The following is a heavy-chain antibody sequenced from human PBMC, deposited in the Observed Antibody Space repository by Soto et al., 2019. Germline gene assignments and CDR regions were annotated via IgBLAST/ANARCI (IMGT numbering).Heavy chain of an antibody. Sequence: VQLVESGGGVVQPGRSLRLSCAASGFTFRTYGMYWVRQAPGKGLEWVAVIWYDASNKYYADSVKGRFTISRDNSENTLDLRMSGLGAEATAVYYCARGRVDGGELDLWGQGTLVTVSS. D-gene: IGHD1-26*01. CDR1: GFTFRTYG. CDR2: IWYDASNK. J-gene: IGHJ4*02. V-gene: IGHV3-33*01. CDR3: ARGRVDGGELDL.